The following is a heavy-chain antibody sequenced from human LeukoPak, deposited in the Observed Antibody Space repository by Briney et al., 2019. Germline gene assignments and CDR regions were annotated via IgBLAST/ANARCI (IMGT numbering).Heavy chain of an antibody. Sequence: SVKVSCKASGYTFTGYYLHWVRQAPGQGLEWMGRIIPILGIANYAQKFQGRVTITADKSTSTAYMELSSLRSEDTAVYYCAKDFWSGYLNWFDPWGQGTLVTVSS. J-gene: IGHJ5*02. CDR2: IIPILGIA. V-gene: IGHV1-69*04. D-gene: IGHD3-3*01. CDR3: AKDFWSGYLNWFDP. CDR1: GYTFTGYY.